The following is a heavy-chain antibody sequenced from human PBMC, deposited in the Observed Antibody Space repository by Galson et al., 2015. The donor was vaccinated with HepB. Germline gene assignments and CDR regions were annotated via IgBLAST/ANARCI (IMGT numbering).Heavy chain of an antibody. CDR3: ARGGSGPRH. CDR2: INPSSDYT. D-gene: IGHD3-10*01. J-gene: IGHJ1*01. CDR1: GFIFSDYY. Sequence: SLRLSCAASGFIFSDYYMNWIRQAPGKGLEWVSYINPSSDYTNYADSVKGRFTISRDNANNSLYLQMNSLRVEDTAVYYCARGGSGPRHWGQGTLVTVSS. V-gene: IGHV3-11*06.